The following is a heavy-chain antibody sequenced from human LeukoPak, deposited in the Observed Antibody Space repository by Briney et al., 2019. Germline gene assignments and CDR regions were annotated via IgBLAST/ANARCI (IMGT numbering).Heavy chain of an antibody. CDR2: IYHSGTT. Sequence: PSETLSLTCTVSGGSISSYFWSWIRQPPGKGLEWIGYIYHSGTTNFNPSLKSRVTMSQDTSKNQFSLRLRPVTAADTAVYYCARESRGRFDYWGQGALVTVSS. CDR3: ARESRGRFDY. CDR1: GGSISSYF. J-gene: IGHJ4*02. V-gene: IGHV4-59*01.